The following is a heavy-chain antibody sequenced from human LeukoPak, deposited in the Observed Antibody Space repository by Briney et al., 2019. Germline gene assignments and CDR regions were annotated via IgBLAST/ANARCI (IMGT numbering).Heavy chain of an antibody. J-gene: IGHJ4*02. V-gene: IGHV4-4*07. Sequence: SETLSLTCTVSGDPIISYYWTWIRQPAGKGLEWIGRIYTSGSTHYNPSLKSRITMSVDTSKNQFFLSLSSVTAEDTAVYYCAKGAQGGHSSHFDYWGQGTLVTVSS. CDR3: AKGAQGGHSSHFDY. D-gene: IGHD5-18*01. CDR2: IYTSGST. CDR1: GDPIISYY.